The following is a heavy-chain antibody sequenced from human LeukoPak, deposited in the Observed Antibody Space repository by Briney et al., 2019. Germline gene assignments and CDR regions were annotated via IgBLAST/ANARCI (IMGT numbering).Heavy chain of an antibody. D-gene: IGHD3-9*01. V-gene: IGHV1-8*01. CDR1: GYTFTSYD. CDR3: ILTASIMSFDY. CDR2: MNPNSGNT. Sequence: GASVKVSCKASGYTFTSYDINWVRQAPGQGLEWMGWMNPNSGNTNYAQKFQGRVTMTRNTSISTAYMELSSLRSEDTAVYYCILTASIMSFDYWGQGTLVTVSS. J-gene: IGHJ4*02.